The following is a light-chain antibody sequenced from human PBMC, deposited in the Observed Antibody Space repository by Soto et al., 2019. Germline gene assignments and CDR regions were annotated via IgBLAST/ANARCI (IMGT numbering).Light chain of an antibody. V-gene: IGLV1-40*01. J-gene: IGLJ1*01. CDR2: GNS. Sequence: HSVLTQPPSVSGAPGQRVTISCTGSSSNIGAGYDVHWYQQLPGTAPKLLIYGNSNRPSGVPDRFSGSKSGTSASLAITGVQAEDEADYYCQSYDSSLSFYVFGTGTKLTVL. CDR3: QSYDSSLSFYV. CDR1: SSNIGAGYD.